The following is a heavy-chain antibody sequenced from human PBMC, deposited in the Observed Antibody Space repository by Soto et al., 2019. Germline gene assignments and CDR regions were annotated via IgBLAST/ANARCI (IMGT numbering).Heavy chain of an antibody. V-gene: IGHV4-59*01. D-gene: IGHD6-19*01. CDR1: GGSISSYY. CDR2: IYYSGNT. CDR3: ARVRAVAGTWWFDP. Sequence: SETLSLTCTVAGGSISSYYWSWIRQPPGKGLEWIGYIYYSGNTNYNPSLKSRVTISVDTSKNQFSLKLSSVTAADTAVYYCARVRAVAGTWWFDPWGQGTLVTVSS. J-gene: IGHJ5*02.